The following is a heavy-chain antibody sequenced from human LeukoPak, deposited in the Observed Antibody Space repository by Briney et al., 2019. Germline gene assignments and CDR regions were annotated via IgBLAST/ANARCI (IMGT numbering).Heavy chain of an antibody. D-gene: IGHD3-9*01. V-gene: IGHV1-18*04. CDR2: ISAYNGNT. Sequence: ASVKVSCKASGYTFTSYGISWVRQAPGQGLEWMGWISAYNGNTNYAQKLQGRVTMTTDTSTSTAYMELRSLRSDDTAVYYCARFNRRSNEYDILTGSPFDPWGQGTLVTVSS. J-gene: IGHJ5*02. CDR1: GYTFTSYG. CDR3: ARFNRRSNEYDILTGSPFDP.